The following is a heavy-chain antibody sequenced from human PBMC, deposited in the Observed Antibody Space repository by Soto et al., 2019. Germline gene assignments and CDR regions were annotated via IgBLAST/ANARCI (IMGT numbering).Heavy chain of an antibody. V-gene: IGHV1-18*01. Sequence: QVQLVQSGAEVREPGASVKVSCKASGYTFTNYGVSWVRQAPGQGLEWMGWIGGYKGNTNYAKKLQVRVTLTTDTSTSTAYMELRSLRSDDTAVYYCAPHTLDTGMPSGYWGQGTLVTVSS. D-gene: IGHD5-18*01. CDR3: APHTLDTGMPSGY. CDR2: IGGYKGNT. CDR1: GYTFTNYG. J-gene: IGHJ4*02.